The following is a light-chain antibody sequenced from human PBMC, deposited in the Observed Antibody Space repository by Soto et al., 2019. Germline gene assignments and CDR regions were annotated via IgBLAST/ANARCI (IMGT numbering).Light chain of an antibody. CDR2: DAS. CDR3: QQYNNWPLT. J-gene: IGKJ4*01. Sequence: ETVMTQSPATLSVSPGERATLSSRASQSISSNLAWFQQKPGQAPRLLIYDASTMATGFPARFSGSGSGTEFTLTISSLQSEDFAVYYCQQYNNWPLTFGGGTKVDIK. V-gene: IGKV3-15*01. CDR1: QSISSN.